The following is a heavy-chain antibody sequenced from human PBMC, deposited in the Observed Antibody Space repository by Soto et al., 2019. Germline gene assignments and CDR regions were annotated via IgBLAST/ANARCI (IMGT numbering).Heavy chain of an antibody. D-gene: IGHD3-3*01. CDR2: ISAYNGNT. J-gene: IGHJ6*03. V-gene: IGHV1-18*01. CDR1: GYTLTSYG. Sequence: ASVKVSCKASGYTLTSYGISWVRQAPGQGLEWMGWISAYNGNTNYAQKLQGRVTMTTDTSTSTAYMELRSLRSDDTAVYYCARDSMDFWSRYYYYYFMDGWGKGTTVTVSS. CDR3: ARDSMDFWSRYYYYYFMDG.